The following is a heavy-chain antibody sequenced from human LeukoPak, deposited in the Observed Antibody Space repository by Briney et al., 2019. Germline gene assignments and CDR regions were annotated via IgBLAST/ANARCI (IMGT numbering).Heavy chain of an antibody. CDR2: IYYSGST. CDR3: ARVPRDYDSSGYYQYYFDY. Sequence: PSETLSLTCTVSGGSISSSSYYWGWIRQPPVKGLEWIGSIYYSGSTYYNPSLKSRVTISVDTSKNQFSLKLSSVTAADTAVYYFARVPRDYDSSGYYQYYFDYWGQGTLVTVSS. J-gene: IGHJ4*02. CDR1: GGSISSSSYY. D-gene: IGHD3-22*01. V-gene: IGHV4-39*07.